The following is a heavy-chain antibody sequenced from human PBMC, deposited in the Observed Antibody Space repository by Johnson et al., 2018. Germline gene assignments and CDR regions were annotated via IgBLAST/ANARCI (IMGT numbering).Heavy chain of an antibody. D-gene: IGHD2-15*01. V-gene: IGHV3-74*03. CDR1: GFTFSIYW. CDR3: ARDGCSGGTCYFKNYRDV. CDR2: INHDGSS. Sequence: EVQLVETGGGTVQPGGSLRLSCAASGFTFSIYWMHWVRQVPGKGPVWLSRINHDGSSTYADSVRGRFTISRDNTKNTVYLQMNNLRSDDTAVYYCARDGCSGGTCYFKNYRDVWGKGTTVTVSS. J-gene: IGHJ6*03.